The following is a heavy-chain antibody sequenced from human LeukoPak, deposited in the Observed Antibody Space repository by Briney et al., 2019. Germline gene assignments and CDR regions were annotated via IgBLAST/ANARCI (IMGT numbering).Heavy chain of an antibody. CDR1: GFTFSSYA. CDR3: AKTPLVRYYYDSSGYYFNWFDP. CDR2: ISGSGGST. Sequence: PGGSLRLSCAASGFTFSSYAMSWVRQAPGKGLEWVSAISGSGGSTYYADSVKGRFTTSRDNSKNTLYLQMNSLRAEDTAVYYCAKTPLVRYYYDSSGYYFNWFDPWGQGTLVTVSS. D-gene: IGHD3-22*01. J-gene: IGHJ5*02. V-gene: IGHV3-23*01.